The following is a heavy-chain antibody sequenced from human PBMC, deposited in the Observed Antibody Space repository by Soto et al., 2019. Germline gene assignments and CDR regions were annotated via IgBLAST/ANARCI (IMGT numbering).Heavy chain of an antibody. D-gene: IGHD3-10*01. CDR3: AREIRAPTGYYYGMDV. CDR1: GFTFSSYA. J-gene: IGHJ6*02. CDR2: ISYDGSNK. Sequence: QVQLVESGGGVVQPGRSLRLSCAASGFTFSSYAMHWVRQAPGKGLEWVAVISYDGSNKYYADSVEGRFSISRDNSKNTRFLQMGSLTAEDMAVYYCAREIRAPTGYYYGMDVWVQGTTVTVSS. V-gene: IGHV3-30-3*01.